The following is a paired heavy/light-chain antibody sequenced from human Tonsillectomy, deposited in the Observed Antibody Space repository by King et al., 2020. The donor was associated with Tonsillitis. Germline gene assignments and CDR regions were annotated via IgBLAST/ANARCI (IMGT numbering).Heavy chain of an antibody. CDR1: GFTFSRYV. V-gene: IGHV3-30-3*01. D-gene: IGHD5-12*01. CDR2: ISYDGSNK. J-gene: IGHJ4*02. Sequence: QVQLVESGGGVVQPGRSLRLSCAASGFTFSRYVMHWVRQAPGKGLEWVAVISYDGSNKYNADSVQGRFTISRDNSKNTLYLQMNTLRAEDTAVYYCARDLEEETSFFFSGYDTALGYWGQGTLVTVSS. CDR3: ARDLEEETSFFFSGYDTALGY.
Light chain of an antibody. CDR2: YDT. V-gene: IGLV3-21*01. Sequence: SYVMTQPPSVSVAPGKTARITCGGDNIETKGVHWYQQKPGQAPVLVIYYDTDRPSGIPDRFSGSNSGNTATLTISRVEVGDEADYYCQVWDSGRVYVIFGGGTKLTVL. CDR3: QVWDSGRVYVI. J-gene: IGLJ2*01. CDR1: NIETKG.